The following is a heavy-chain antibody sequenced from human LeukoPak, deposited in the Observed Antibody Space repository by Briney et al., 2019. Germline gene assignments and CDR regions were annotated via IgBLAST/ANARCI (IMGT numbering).Heavy chain of an antibody. CDR1: GGSISGAYY. J-gene: IGHJ5*02. CDR2: IFHSEGT. V-gene: IGHV4-30-2*01. CDR3: ARVRGSSYDNRGWFDP. Sequence: SETLSFTCTVSGGSISGAYYWSWIRQPPGKGLEWIGHIFHSEGTTYNASLRSRVTLSVDRSKNTFSLSLSSVTAADTAVYYCARVRGSSYDNRGWFDPWGQGIKVTVSS. D-gene: IGHD5-12*01.